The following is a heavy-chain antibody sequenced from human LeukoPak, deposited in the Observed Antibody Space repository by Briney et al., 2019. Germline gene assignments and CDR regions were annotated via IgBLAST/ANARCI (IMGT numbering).Heavy chain of an antibody. CDR1: GFTFSSYW. CDR3: ARETDEHCSGGSCYYWFDP. J-gene: IGHJ5*02. V-gene: IGHV3-7*01. CDR2: IKQDGSEK. Sequence: GGSLRLSCAASGFTFSSYWMSWVRQAPGKGLEWVANIKQDGSEKYYVDSVKGRFTISRDNAKNSLYLQMNSLRAEDTAVYYCARETDEHCSGGSCYYWFDPWGQGTLVTVSS. D-gene: IGHD2-15*01.